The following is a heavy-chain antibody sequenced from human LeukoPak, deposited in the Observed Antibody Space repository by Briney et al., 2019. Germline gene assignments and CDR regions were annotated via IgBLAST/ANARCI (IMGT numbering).Heavy chain of an antibody. CDR1: GFTFSSYA. V-gene: IGHV3-23*01. J-gene: IGHJ4*02. CDR3: ASENYYDSSGYYPNY. D-gene: IGHD3-22*01. Sequence: GGSLRLSCAASGFTFSSYAMSWVRQAPGKGLEWVSAISGSGGSTYYADSVKGRFTISRDNAKNSLYLQMNSLRAEDTAVYYCASENYYDSSGYYPNYWGQGTLVTVSS. CDR2: ISGSGGST.